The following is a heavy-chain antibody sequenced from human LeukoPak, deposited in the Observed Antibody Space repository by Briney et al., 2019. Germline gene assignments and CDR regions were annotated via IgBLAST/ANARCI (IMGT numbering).Heavy chain of an antibody. V-gene: IGHV3-21*01. J-gene: IGHJ3*02. D-gene: IGHD3-9*01. CDR2: ISSSSSYI. CDR1: GFTFRCYS. CDR3: ARGGDILTGYAFDI. Sequence: GGSLRLSCAASGFTFRCYSMNWVRQAPGKGLEWVSSISSSSSYIYYADSVKGRFTISRDNAKNSLYLQMNSLRAVDTAVYYCARGGDILTGYAFDIWGQGTMVTVSS.